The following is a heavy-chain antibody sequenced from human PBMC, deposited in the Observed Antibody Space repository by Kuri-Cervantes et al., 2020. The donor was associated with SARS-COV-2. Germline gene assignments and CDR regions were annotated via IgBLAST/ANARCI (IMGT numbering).Heavy chain of an antibody. Sequence: GGSLRLSCAASGFTFSSYSMNWVRQAPGKGLEWVSSISSSSSYIYYADSVKGRFTISRDNAKNSLYLQMNSLRAEDTAVYYCARGDDYGGNYPDYWGQGTLVTVSS. J-gene: IGHJ4*02. V-gene: IGHV3-21*01. CDR2: ISSSSSYI. CDR1: GFTFSSYS. CDR3: ARGDDYGGNYPDY. D-gene: IGHD4-23*01.